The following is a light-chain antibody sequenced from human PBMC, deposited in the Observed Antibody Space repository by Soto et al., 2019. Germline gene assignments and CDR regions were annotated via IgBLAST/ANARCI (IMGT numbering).Light chain of an antibody. CDR2: GAS. CDR1: QSVSSSY. V-gene: IGKV3-20*01. J-gene: IGKJ2*01. CDR3: QQYGRSPYT. Sequence: EIVLTQSPGTLSLSRGERATLSCRASQSVSSSYLAWYQQKPGQAPRLVIYGASSRATGIPDRFSGSGSGTDFTLTISRLEPEDFAVYYCQQYGRSPYTFGQGTKLEIK.